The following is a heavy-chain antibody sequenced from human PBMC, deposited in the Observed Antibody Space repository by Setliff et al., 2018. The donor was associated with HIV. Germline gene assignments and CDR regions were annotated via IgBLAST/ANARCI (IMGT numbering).Heavy chain of an antibody. V-gene: IGHV2-5*01. J-gene: IGHJ5*02. Sequence: SGPTLVNPSETLTRTCTFSGFSLSTTGVRVGWLRQPPGKAPEWLALMHWNGNERYSPSLKSRLTITKDTSKNLVGLTMTNMDVVDTGTYFRAPALGGWPHPLEWFDPWGQGIVVTVSS. CDR1: GFSLSTTGVR. D-gene: IGHD6-19*01. CDR2: MHWNGNE. CDR3: APALGGWPHPLEWFDP.